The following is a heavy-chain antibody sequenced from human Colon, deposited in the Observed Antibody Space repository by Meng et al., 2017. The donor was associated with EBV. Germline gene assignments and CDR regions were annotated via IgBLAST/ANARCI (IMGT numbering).Heavy chain of an antibody. Sequence: QGERGQAGGEVRKLGSSVEVSCKASGYTFTNYDMHWVRQAPGQGLEWMGVINPSGGSTNYAQKFQGRLTMTRDTSTSKVYMELSSLRSEDTAVYYCARGDGGNGSDYWGQGTLVTVSS. CDR1: GYTFTNYD. D-gene: IGHD4-23*01. CDR3: ARGDGGNGSDY. CDR2: INPSGGST. V-gene: IGHV1-46*01. J-gene: IGHJ4*02.